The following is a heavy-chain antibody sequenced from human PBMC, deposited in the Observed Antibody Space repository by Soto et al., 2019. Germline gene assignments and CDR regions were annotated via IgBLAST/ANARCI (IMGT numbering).Heavy chain of an antibody. Sequence: GGSLRLSCAASGFTVSSNYMNWVRQAPGKRPEWVSVIHGGGETYYADSLKGRFTISRDNSKNTLFLQMNNLISEDTAVYYCARDRRGEGSGTRGFDYWGQGTLVTVSS. V-gene: IGHV3-66*01. D-gene: IGHD3-10*01. CDR1: GFTVSSNY. J-gene: IGHJ4*02. CDR2: IHGGGET. CDR3: ARDRRGEGSGTRGFDY.